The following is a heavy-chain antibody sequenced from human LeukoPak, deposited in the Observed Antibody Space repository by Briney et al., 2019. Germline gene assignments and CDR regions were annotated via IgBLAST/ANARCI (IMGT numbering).Heavy chain of an antibody. CDR1: GVTFSSYS. D-gene: IGHD3-10*01. CDR2: ISSISSYI. V-gene: IGHV3-21*01. Sequence: GGSLRLSCAASGVTFSSYSMNWVRQAPGKGLEWVSSISSISSYIYYADSVKGRFTISRDNAKKPLYLQMNSLRAEATAVYYCARGGMVRGVIISNWFDPWGQGTLVTVSS. CDR3: ARGGMVRGVIISNWFDP. J-gene: IGHJ5*02.